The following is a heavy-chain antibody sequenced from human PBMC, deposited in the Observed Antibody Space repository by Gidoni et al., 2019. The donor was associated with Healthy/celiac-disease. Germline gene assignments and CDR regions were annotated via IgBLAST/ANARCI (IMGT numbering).Heavy chain of an antibody. D-gene: IGHD3-9*01. J-gene: IGHJ4*02. CDR2: ISGSGGST. V-gene: IGHV3-23*01. CDR3: AKADDILTGYYIN. Sequence: AISGSGGSTYYADSVKGRFTISRDNPKNTLYLQMNSLRAEDTAVYYCAKADDILTGYYINWGQGTLVTVSS.